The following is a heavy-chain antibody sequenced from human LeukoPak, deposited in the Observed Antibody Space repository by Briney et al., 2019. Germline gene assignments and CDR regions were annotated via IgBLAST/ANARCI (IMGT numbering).Heavy chain of an antibody. J-gene: IGHJ6*03. CDR1: GGSISSSSYY. CDR2: INHSGST. V-gene: IGHV4-39*07. D-gene: IGHD3-3*01. CDR3: ARVGGANYYYYYMDV. Sequence: PSETLSLTCTVSGGSISSSSYYWGWIRQPPGKGLEWIGEINHSGSTNYNPSLKSRVTISVDTSKNQFSLKLSSVTAADTAVYYCARVGGANYYYYYMDVWGKGTTVTISS.